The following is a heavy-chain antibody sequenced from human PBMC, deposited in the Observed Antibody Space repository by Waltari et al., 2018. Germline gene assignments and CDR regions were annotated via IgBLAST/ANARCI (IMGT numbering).Heavy chain of an antibody. Sequence: EVQLVQSGTEVKKPGESLKISCKGSGYTFSDYWIAWVRQMPGKGLEWMGVIWPGDSDTRYSPSFQGHVTISADKSISTAFLQWSSLQASDTAMYYCARGPPGAVPANFDYWGQGTLVTASS. CDR1: GYTFSDYW. CDR3: ARGPPGAVPANFDY. CDR2: IWPGDSDT. D-gene: IGHD2-2*01. J-gene: IGHJ4*02. V-gene: IGHV5-51*01.